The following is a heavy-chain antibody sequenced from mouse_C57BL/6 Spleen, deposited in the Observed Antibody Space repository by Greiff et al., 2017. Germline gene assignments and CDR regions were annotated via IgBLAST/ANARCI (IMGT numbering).Heavy chain of an antibody. J-gene: IGHJ4*01. V-gene: IGHV5-9*01. CDR3: ARQGYYARDY. Sequence: EVQLVESGGGLVKPGGSLKLSCAASGFTFSSYTMSWVRQTPEKRLEWVATISGGGGNTYYPDSVKGRFTISRDNAKNTLYLQMSSLRSEDTALYYCARQGYYARDYGGQGTSVTVSS. CDR1: GFTFSSYT. CDR2: ISGGGGNT.